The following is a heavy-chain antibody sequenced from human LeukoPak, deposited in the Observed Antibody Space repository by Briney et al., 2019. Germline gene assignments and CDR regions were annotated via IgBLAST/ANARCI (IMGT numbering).Heavy chain of an antibody. CDR3: AREQLLSYNWFDP. D-gene: IGHD2-2*01. J-gene: IGHJ5*02. Sequence: SVKVSCKASGGTFSSYAISWVRQAPGQGLEWMGGIIPIFGTANYAQKFQGRVTITADESTSTAYMELSSLRSEDTAVYYCAREQLLSYNWFDPWGQGTLVTVSS. CDR1: GGTFSSYA. CDR2: IIPIFGTA. V-gene: IGHV1-69*13.